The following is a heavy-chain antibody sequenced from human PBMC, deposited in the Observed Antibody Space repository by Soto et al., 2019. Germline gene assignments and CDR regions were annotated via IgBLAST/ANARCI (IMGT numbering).Heavy chain of an antibody. V-gene: IGHV4-39*01. J-gene: IGHJ4*02. Sequence: PSETLSLTCTVSGGSISSSSYYWGWIRQPPGKGLEWIGSIYYSGSTYYNPSLKSRVTISVDTSKNQFSLKLSSVTAADTAVYYCARLTYDYGDNFDYWGQGTLVTVSS. CDR3: ARLTYDYGDNFDY. CDR2: IYYSGST. D-gene: IGHD4-17*01. CDR1: GGSISSSSYY.